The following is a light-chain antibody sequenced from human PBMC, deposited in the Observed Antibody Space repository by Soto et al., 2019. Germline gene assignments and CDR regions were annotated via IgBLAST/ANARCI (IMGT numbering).Light chain of an antibody. CDR1: QGISSG. J-gene: IGKJ1*01. Sequence: DIQRNQSPSTLSVSLGDRATITGRASQGISSGLAGSHQXPGKAPKLRIYAASXLQSGVXXRFSGSGSGTDFTLPISNLQPEDFATYYCHQGNSVPREFGQVT. V-gene: IGKV1-12*01. CDR2: AAS. CDR3: HQGNSVPRE.